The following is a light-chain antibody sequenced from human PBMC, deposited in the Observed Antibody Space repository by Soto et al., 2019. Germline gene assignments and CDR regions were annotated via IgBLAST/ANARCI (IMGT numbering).Light chain of an antibody. Sequence: EIVLTQSPGTLSLSPGARDTLSCRASQSVGRTLAWFQQKPGQAPRLLIYDASNRATGIPARFTGSGSGTDFTLTIRSLEPEEFAIYYCQQRDSWPLTVGEGTKVDIK. CDR1: QSVGRT. J-gene: IGKJ4*01. CDR2: DAS. CDR3: QQRDSWPLT. V-gene: IGKV3-11*01.